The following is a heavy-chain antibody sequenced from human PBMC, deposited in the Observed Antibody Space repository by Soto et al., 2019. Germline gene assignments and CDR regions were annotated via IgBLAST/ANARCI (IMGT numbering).Heavy chain of an antibody. CDR2: ISPDNGNT. CDR3: VRDDCTDGVCYCGY. CDR1: GYRFTSYG. D-gene: IGHD2-8*01. J-gene: IGHJ4*02. V-gene: IGHV1-18*04. Sequence: QVQLVQSGAEVKNPGASVKVSCKTSGYRFTSYGISWVRQAPGQGLEWMGWISPDNGNTDYAQNFPGRVTMTTDTSTSTAYMELWSLRSDDTAIYYSVRDDCTDGVCYCGYWGQGTLVTVSS.